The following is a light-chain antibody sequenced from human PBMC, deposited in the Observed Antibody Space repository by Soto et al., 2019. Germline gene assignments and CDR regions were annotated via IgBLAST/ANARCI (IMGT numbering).Light chain of an antibody. CDR1: SSDVGSYNR. Sequence: QSALTQPPSVSGSPGQSVTISCTGTSSDVGSYNRVSWYQQPPGTSPKLMIYEVSNRPSGVPDRFSGSRSGNTASLTISGLQAEDEADYYRSSYTSSITYVFGTGTKLTVL. V-gene: IGLV2-18*02. CDR2: EVS. J-gene: IGLJ1*01. CDR3: SSYTSSITYV.